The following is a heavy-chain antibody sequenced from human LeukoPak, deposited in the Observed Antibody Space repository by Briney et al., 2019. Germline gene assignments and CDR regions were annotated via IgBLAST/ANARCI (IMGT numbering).Heavy chain of an antibody. CDR3: AREPHIYDILTGYRGYFDY. V-gene: IGHV3-7*01. CDR1: GFTFSSYW. J-gene: IGHJ4*02. Sequence: PGGSLRLSCAASGFTFSSYWMSWVRQAPGKGLEWVANIKQDGSETYYVDSVKGRFTISRDNAKNSLYLQMNSLRAEDTAVYYCAREPHIYDILTGYRGYFDYWGQGTLVTVSS. CDR2: IKQDGSET. D-gene: IGHD3-9*01.